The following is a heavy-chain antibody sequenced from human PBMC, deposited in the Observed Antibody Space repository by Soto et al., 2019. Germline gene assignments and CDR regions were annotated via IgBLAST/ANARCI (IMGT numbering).Heavy chain of an antibody. V-gene: IGHV4-61*01. CDR3: ARTTEKDGKEGLDY. D-gene: IGHD4-4*01. J-gene: IGHJ4*02. Sequence: ASETPSLPCPVSGGSRSSGNYYWGWLLQPPGKGLEWIGFIYYTGSSSYNPSLKSRVTMSLDKSNNQFSLKLTSVTAADTAVYYCARTTEKDGKEGLDYWGQGTQVTVSS. CDR1: GGSRSSGNYY. CDR2: IYYTGSS.